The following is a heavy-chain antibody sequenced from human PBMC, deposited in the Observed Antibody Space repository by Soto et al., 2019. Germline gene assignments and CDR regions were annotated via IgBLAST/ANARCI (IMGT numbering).Heavy chain of an antibody. CDR1: GFTFSTYD. V-gene: IGHV3-13*01. J-gene: IGHJ3*02. Sequence: VGSLRLSCAASGFTFSTYDMHWVRQAPGKGLEWVSAIDAAGDTDYQAAVKKGWTISTKNAKKTLYLQMNSLRAGDTAVYYCARAGIAVAGTYAFDIWGQGTMVTVSS. CDR3: ARAGIAVAGTYAFDI. CDR2: IDAAGDT. D-gene: IGHD6-19*01.